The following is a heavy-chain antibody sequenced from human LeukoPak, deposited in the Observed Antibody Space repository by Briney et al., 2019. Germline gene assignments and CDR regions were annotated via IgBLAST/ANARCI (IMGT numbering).Heavy chain of an antibody. J-gene: IGHJ4*02. V-gene: IGHV3-30*18. CDR1: GFTLSSYG. Sequence: GRSLRLSCAASGFTLSSYGMHWVRQAPRKGLEWVAVISIDGSNKYYADSVKGRFTISRDNSKSTLYPQMNSLRAEDTAVYYCAKEGGVLWFGSHFDYWGQGTLVTVSS. CDR2: ISIDGSNK. CDR3: AKEGGVLWFGSHFDY. D-gene: IGHD3-10*01.